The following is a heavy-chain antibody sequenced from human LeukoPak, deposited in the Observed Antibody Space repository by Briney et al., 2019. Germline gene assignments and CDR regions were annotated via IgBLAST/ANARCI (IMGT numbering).Heavy chain of an antibody. CDR3: ARDNGVGTFDP. CDR1: GGSFSSSSYY. V-gene: IGHV4-39*07. CDR2: FYYSGST. Sequence: SETLSLTCTVSGGSFSSSSYYWGWIRQPPGKGLEWIGSFYYSGSTYYNPSLKSRVTISVDTSKNQFSLKLSSVTAADTAVYYCARDNGVGTFDPWGQGTRVTVSS. D-gene: IGHD2-8*01. J-gene: IGHJ5*02.